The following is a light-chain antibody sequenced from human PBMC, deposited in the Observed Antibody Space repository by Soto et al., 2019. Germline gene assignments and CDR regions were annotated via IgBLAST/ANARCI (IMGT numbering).Light chain of an antibody. CDR3: SSYTGTNNLYV. CDR2: EVI. Sequence: QSALTQPPSASGSPGQSVTISCTGTSSDIGGYNYVSWYQQHPSKAPKLMIYEVIKRPSGVPDRFSGSRSGNTASLTVAGLQAEDEADYYCSSYTGTNNLYVFGTGTKLTVL. CDR1: SSDIGGYNY. J-gene: IGLJ1*01. V-gene: IGLV2-8*01.